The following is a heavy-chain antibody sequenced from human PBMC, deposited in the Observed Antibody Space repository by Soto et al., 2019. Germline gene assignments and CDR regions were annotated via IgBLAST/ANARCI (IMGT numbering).Heavy chain of an antibody. D-gene: IGHD2-15*01. CDR3: ASGGSCSGGSCPNWFDP. Sequence: ASETLSLTCAVYGGSFSGYYWSWIRQPPGKGLEWIGEINHSESTNYSPSLKSRVTISLDTSKNQFSLKLSFVTAADTAVYYCASGGSCSGGSCPNWFDPWGQEPWSPSPQ. CDR2: INHSEST. V-gene: IGHV4-34*01. CDR1: GGSFSGYY. J-gene: IGHJ5*02.